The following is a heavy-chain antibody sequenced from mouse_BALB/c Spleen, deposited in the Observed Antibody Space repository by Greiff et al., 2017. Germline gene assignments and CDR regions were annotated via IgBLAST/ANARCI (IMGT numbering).Heavy chain of an antibody. Sequence: QVQLQQPGAELVRPGASVKLSCKASGYTFTSYWINWVKQRPGQGLEWIGNIYPSDSYTNYNQKFKDKATLTVDKSSSTAYMQLSSPTSEDSAVYYCTRERGRYDVCDFDYWGQGTTLTVSS. CDR3: TRERGRYDVCDFDY. V-gene: IGHV1-69*02. CDR2: IYPSDSYT. D-gene: IGHD2-14*01. CDR1: GYTFTSYW. J-gene: IGHJ2*01.